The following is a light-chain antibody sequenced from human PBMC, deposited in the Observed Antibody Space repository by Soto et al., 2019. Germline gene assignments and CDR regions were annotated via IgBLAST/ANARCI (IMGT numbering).Light chain of an antibody. V-gene: IGKV3-15*01. CDR1: QSVNSN. J-gene: IGKJ4*01. Sequence: EIVVTQSPATVSVSPGERASLSCRASQSVNSNLAWYQQKPGQAPRLLIYGASTRATGIPARYSGSGSGTEFTLTISSLQSEDFAVYFCQQYNRWPLAFGGGTKVEI. CDR3: QQYNRWPLA. CDR2: GAS.